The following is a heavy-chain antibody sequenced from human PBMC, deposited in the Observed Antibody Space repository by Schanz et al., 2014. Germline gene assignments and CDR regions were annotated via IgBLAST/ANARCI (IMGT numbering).Heavy chain of an antibody. CDR3: ARDGDFDY. CDR1: GFTVSNSY. CDR2: ISHDGHRD. V-gene: IGHV3-30-3*01. Sequence: QVQLVESGGGVVQPGGSLRLSCAASGFTVSNSYIHWVRQAPGKGLEWVAQISHDGHRDFYADSVKGRFTISRDNSKNTLFLQMSSLRAEDTAVYYCARDGDFDYWGQGTLVTVSS. J-gene: IGHJ4*02.